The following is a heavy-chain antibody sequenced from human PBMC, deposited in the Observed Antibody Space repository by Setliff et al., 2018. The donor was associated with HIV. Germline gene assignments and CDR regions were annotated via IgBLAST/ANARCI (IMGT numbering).Heavy chain of an antibody. Sequence: ASVKVSCKASGYTFTSYYIHWVRQAPGQGLEWMGVIHPSGGSTSYAQGFQDRVTMTRDTSTSTVYMELSSLRSEDTAVYYCARVRYCSGGSCYGGEYWFDPWGQGTLVTVSS. CDR3: ARVRYCSGGSCYGGEYWFDP. CDR1: GYTFTSYY. V-gene: IGHV1-46*01. J-gene: IGHJ5*02. D-gene: IGHD2-15*01. CDR2: IHPSGGST.